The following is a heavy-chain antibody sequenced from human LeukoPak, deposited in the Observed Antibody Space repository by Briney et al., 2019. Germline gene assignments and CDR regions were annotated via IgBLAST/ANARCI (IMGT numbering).Heavy chain of an antibody. D-gene: IGHD2-2*01. J-gene: IGHJ4*02. CDR3: ARLGVVPALDY. Sequence: ASVKVSCKASGYTFTSYYMHWVRQAPGQGLEWMGIINPSGGSTSYAQKFQGRVTMTTDTSTSTAYMELRSLRSDDTAVYYCARLGVVPALDYWGQGTLVTVSS. V-gene: IGHV1-46*01. CDR2: INPSGGST. CDR1: GYTFTSYY.